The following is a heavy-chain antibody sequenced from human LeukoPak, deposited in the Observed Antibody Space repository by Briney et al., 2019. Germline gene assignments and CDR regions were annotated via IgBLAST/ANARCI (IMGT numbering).Heavy chain of an antibody. Sequence: PGGSLRLSCAASGFIFSSYAMSWVRQAPGKGLEWVSAISGSGGSTYYADSVKGRFTISRDNSKNTLYLQMNSVRAEDTAVYYCAKFLSVVAAVDYWGQGTLVTVSS. CDR3: AKFLSVVAAVDY. CDR2: ISGSGGST. CDR1: GFIFSSYA. J-gene: IGHJ4*02. V-gene: IGHV3-23*01. D-gene: IGHD2-15*01.